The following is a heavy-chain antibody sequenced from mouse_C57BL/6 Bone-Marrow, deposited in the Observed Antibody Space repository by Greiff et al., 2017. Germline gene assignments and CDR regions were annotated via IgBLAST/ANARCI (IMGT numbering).Heavy chain of an antibody. V-gene: IGHV1-62-2*01. CDR1: GYTFTEYT. Sequence: VKLQESGAELVKPGASVKLSCKASGYTFTEYTIHWVKQRSGQGLEWIGWFYPGSGSIKYNEKFKDKATLTADKSSSTVYMELSRLTSEDSAVYFCARHEVPPGKGDYLDYWGQGTTLTVSS. J-gene: IGHJ2*01. D-gene: IGHD4-1*01. CDR2: FYPGSGSI. CDR3: ARHEVPPGKGDYLDY.